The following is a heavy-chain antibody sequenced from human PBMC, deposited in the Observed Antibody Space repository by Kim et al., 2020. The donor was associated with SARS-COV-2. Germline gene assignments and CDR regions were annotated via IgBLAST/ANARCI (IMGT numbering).Heavy chain of an antibody. CDR1: GFSFSTSY. CDR3: ARDFLYKAFAY. Sequence: GGSLRLSCAASGFSFSTSYMAWVRQAPGKGPEWVAELKGDGTEVAYADSVRGRFSISRDNAKTSLFLQMDGLTAEDTAVYYCARDFLYKAFAYWGQGTPV. V-gene: IGHV3-7*01. D-gene: IGHD1-1*01. CDR2: LKGDGTEV. J-gene: IGHJ4*02.